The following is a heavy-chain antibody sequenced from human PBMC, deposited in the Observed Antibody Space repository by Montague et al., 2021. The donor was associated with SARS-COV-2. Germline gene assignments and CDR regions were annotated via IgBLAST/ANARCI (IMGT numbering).Heavy chain of an antibody. D-gene: IGHD6-19*01. CDR1: GGSISSGSYY. J-gene: IGHJ4*02. V-gene: IGHV4-61*02. CDR3: ARDIAVAGLFDY. CDR2: ISISGST. Sequence: TRSLTCTVSGGSISSGSYYWSWTRQPAGKGLEWFGRISISGSTNYNPSLKSRVTISVDTSKNQFSLKLSSVTAADTAVYYCARDIAVAGLFDYWGQGTLVTVSS.